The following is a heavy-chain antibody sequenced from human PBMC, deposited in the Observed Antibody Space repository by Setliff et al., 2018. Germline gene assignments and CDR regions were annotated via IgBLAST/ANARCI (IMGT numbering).Heavy chain of an antibody. CDR3: ARSQSFNFWSGYFWSDP. CDR2: IYHSGST. V-gene: IGHV4-38-2*02. CDR1: GYSISSGYY. Sequence: PSETLSLTCTVSGYSISSGYYWGWIRQPPGKGLEWIGSIYHSGSTYYNPSLKSRVTISVDTSKNQFSLKLSSVTAADTAVYYCARSQSFNFWSGYFWSDPWGQGTLVTVSS. J-gene: IGHJ5*02. D-gene: IGHD3-3*01.